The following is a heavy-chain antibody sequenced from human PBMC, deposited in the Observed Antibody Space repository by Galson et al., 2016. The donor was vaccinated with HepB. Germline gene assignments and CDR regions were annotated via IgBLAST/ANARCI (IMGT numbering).Heavy chain of an antibody. Sequence: SVKVSCKASGGTFSSYTISWVRQAPGQGLEWMGGIIPISRTVKYAQTFQGRVTITADESTNTAYMELSSPRSEDTALYYCARVGAYVWGTYRSPRAFDIWGQGTMVTVS. V-gene: IGHV1-69*13. D-gene: IGHD3-16*02. CDR1: GGTFSSYT. CDR2: IIPISRTV. J-gene: IGHJ3*02. CDR3: ARVGAYVWGTYRSPRAFDI.